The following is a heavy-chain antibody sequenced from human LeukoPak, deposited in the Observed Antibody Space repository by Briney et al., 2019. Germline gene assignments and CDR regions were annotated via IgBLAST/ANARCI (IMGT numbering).Heavy chain of an antibody. CDR2: ISGSGGST. CDR1: GFTFSSYA. J-gene: IGHJ5*02. V-gene: IGHV3-23*01. CDR3: ARDLRGRLAVPGTDWFDP. Sequence: GGSLRLSCAASGFTFSSYAMSWVRQAPGKGLEWVSAISGSGGSTYYADSVKGRFSISRDNSKNTLYLQVNSLRAEDTAIYYCARDLRGRLAVPGTDWFDPWGQGTLVTVSS. D-gene: IGHD6-19*01.